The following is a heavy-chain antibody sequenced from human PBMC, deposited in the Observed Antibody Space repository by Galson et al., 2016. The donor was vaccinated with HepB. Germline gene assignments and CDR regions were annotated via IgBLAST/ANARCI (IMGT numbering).Heavy chain of an antibody. Sequence: SLRLSCAASGFTFSSYGMAWVRQAPGKGLEWVSSTDGNGDDTYHADSVKGRFTVSRDNSKNTQYLQMHSLRVEDTALYYCAKDLNAGVGGVFTYFGDWGQGTLVTVSS. J-gene: IGHJ4*02. CDR2: TDGNGDDT. CDR1: GFTFSSYG. V-gene: IGHV3-23*01. D-gene: IGHD3-10*01. CDR3: AKDLNAGVGGVFTYFGD.